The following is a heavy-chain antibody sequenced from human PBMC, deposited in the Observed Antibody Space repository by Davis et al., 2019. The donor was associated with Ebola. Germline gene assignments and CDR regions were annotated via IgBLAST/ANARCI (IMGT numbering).Heavy chain of an antibody. V-gene: IGHV3-64D*08. CDR2: FSIEGGTT. CDR1: KFTFSRDA. CDR3: VQDTDAEDI. J-gene: IGHJ3*02. Sequence: GESLKISCSASKFTFSRDAMHWVRQAPGRGLEFVSGFSIEGGTTDYADSVEGRFIISRDNSKNTLYLQMSSLRGEYTAVYYGVQDTDAEDIWSQGTLVTVSS.